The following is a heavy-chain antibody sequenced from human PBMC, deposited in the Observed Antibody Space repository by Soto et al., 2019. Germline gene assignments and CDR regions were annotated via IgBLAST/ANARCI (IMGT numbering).Heavy chain of an antibody. V-gene: IGHV1-69*04. CDR1: GGTFCSYA. Sequence: SVKVSCTASGGTFCSYAIDWARQAPGQGLEWMGRIVPMFGIPNFAPKFQGRVTMTADRSTTTAYMELSSLRSEDTAVYYCASGPYTSSSRAYYYYYMGAPGKGTTVTLPS. D-gene: IGHD6-6*01. J-gene: IGHJ6*03. CDR2: IVPMFGIP. CDR3: ASGPYTSSSRAYYYYYMGA.